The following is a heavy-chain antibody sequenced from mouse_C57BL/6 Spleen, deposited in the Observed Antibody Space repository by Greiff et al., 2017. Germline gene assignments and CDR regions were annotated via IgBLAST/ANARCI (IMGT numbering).Heavy chain of an antibody. CDR2: IWGDGST. D-gene: IGHD2-3*01. Sequence: QVQLQQSGPGLVAPSQSLSITCTVSGFSLTSYGVSWVRQPPGKGLEWLGVIWGDGSTNYHSAPISRLSISKENSKSQVFLKLNILQPEDTATYYCAKDDGYYVGYFAVWGTGTTVTVSS. V-gene: IGHV2-3*01. CDR3: AKDDGYYVGYFAV. J-gene: IGHJ1*03. CDR1: GFSLTSYG.